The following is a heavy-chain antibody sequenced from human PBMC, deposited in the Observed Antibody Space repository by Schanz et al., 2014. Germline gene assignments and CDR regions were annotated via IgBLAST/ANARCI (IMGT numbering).Heavy chain of an antibody. D-gene: IGHD6-13*01. CDR3: ARDSGSSSRYASEY. V-gene: IGHV3-20*04. J-gene: IGHJ4*02. Sequence: EVQLVESGGGVVRPGGSLRLSCAASGFGFDDYAMSWVRQAPGTGLEWVSGINWNGGSTGYADSVKGRFTISRDNAKNSLYLQMNSLRAEDTALYYCARDSGSSSRYASEYWGQGTLVTVSS. CDR1: GFGFDDYA. CDR2: INWNGGST.